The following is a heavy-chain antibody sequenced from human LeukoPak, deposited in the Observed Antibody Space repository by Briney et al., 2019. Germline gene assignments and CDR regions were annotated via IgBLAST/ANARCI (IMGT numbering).Heavy chain of an antibody. CDR2: INHSGST. J-gene: IGHJ4*02. Sequence: SETLSLTCAVYGRSFSGYYWSWIRQPPGKGLEWIGEINHSGSTNHNPSLKSRVTISVDTSKNQFSLKLSSVTAADTAVYYCARGGYYYGYYFDYWGQGTLVTVSS. V-gene: IGHV4-34*01. D-gene: IGHD3-22*01. CDR3: ARGGYYYGYYFDY. CDR1: GRSFSGYY.